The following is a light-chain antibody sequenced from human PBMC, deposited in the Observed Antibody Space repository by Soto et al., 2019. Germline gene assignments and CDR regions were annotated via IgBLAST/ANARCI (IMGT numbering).Light chain of an antibody. CDR3: SSYRGSSIRL. V-gene: IGLV2-14*01. CDR1: SSDIGGYRY. J-gene: IGLJ1*01. CDR2: EVR. Sequence: QSALTQPASVSGSPGQSITISCTGISSDIGGYRYVSWYQQHPGKAPKLLISEVRDRPSGVSNRFSGSKSGNTASLTISGLQADDEADYYCSSYRGSSIRLFGTGTK.